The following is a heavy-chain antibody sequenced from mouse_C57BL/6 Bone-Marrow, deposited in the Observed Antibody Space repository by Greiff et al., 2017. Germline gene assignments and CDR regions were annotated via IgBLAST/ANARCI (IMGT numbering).Heavy chain of an antibody. CDR3: ARCNPYAMDY. Sequence: QVQLQQSGAELVRPGTSVKMSCKASGYTFTNYWIGWAKQRPGHGLEWIGDIYPGGGYTNYNEKFKGKATLTADKSSSTAYMQFSSLTSEDSAIYYCARCNPYAMDYWGQGTSVTASS. J-gene: IGHJ4*01. CDR1: GYTFTNYW. CDR2: IYPGGGYT. D-gene: IGHD2-1*01. V-gene: IGHV1-63*01.